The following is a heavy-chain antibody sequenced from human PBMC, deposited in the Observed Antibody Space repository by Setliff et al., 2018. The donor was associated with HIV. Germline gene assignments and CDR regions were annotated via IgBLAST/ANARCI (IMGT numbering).Heavy chain of an antibody. CDR1: GGTVNSQA. J-gene: IGHJ6*03. Sequence: SVKVSCKDSGGTVNSQALNWVRQAPGQGLEWMGGYIPTLHITRYAENIHRGRVTISADTSTSTVYLDLKGLKTEDTAVYYCSRGWTYFERWFPPTYYMDLWGEGTSVTVSS. D-gene: IGHD3-9*01. CDR2: YIPTLHIT. V-gene: IGHV1-69*10. CDR3: SRGWTYFERWFPPTYYMDL.